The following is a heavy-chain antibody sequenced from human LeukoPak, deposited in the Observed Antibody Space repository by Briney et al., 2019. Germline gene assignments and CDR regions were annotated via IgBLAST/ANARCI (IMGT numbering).Heavy chain of an antibody. D-gene: IGHD1-26*01. CDR2: IYTSGST. V-gene: IGHV4-4*07. CDR3: ARENSGSYREFDY. Sequence: SETLSLSCTVSGGSISSYYWSWIRQPAGKGLEWIGRIYTSGSTNYNASLKSRVSVSVDTSKNQFSLKLSSVTAADTAVFYCARENSGSYREFDYWGQGTLVTVSS. CDR1: GGSISSYY. J-gene: IGHJ4*02.